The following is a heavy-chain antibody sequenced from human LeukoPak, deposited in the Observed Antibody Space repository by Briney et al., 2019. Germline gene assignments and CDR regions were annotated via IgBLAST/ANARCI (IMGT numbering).Heavy chain of an antibody. CDR1: GFTVSSNY. Sequence: PGGSLRLSCAASGFTVSSNYMSWVRQAPGKGLEWVSVIYSGGSTYYADSVKGRFTISRDNAKNSLYLQMNSLRAEDTAVYYCAREWYCGGDCYSAFDYWGQGTLVTVSS. CDR2: IYSGGST. CDR3: AREWYCGGDCYSAFDY. V-gene: IGHV3-66*01. D-gene: IGHD2-21*02. J-gene: IGHJ4*02.